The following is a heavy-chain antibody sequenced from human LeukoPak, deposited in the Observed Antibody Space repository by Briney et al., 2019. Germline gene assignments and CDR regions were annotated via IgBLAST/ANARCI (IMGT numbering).Heavy chain of an antibody. CDR1: GGSISSGSYY. Sequence: SETLSLTCTVSGGSISSGSYYWSWIRQPAGKGLEWIGRIYTSGSTNYNPSLKSRVTISVDTSKNQFSLKLSSVTAADTAVYYCARAITGTTRCFDYWGQGTLVTVSS. CDR2: IYTSGST. V-gene: IGHV4-61*02. CDR3: ARAITGTTRCFDY. D-gene: IGHD1-7*01. J-gene: IGHJ4*02.